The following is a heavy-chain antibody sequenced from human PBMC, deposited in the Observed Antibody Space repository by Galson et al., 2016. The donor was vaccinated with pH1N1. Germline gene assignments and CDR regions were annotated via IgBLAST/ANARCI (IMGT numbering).Heavy chain of an antibody. CDR2: IQISGVT. CDR3: ASQPATAIRAFFDS. D-gene: IGHD2-2*02. V-gene: IGHV4-4*07. CDR1: GGSISGYF. J-gene: IGHJ4*02. Sequence: LSLTCTVSGGSISGYFWSWVRQPAGKGLEWIGRIQISGVTNYNPSLKSRVAMSVDTSNNQFSLMLSSVTAADTAVYYCASQPATAIRAFFDSWGQGTLVTVSS.